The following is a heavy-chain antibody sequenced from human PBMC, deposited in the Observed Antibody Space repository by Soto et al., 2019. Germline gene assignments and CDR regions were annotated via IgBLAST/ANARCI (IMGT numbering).Heavy chain of an antibody. Sequence: EASVKVSCKASGYTFTTYAMHWVRQAPGQRLEWMGWINAGNGNTKYSQKFQGRVTITRDTSASTAYMELSSLRSEDTAVYYCARDGVIYGSGPGYWGQGTLVTVSS. D-gene: IGHD3-10*01. CDR2: INAGNGNT. J-gene: IGHJ4*02. CDR3: ARDGVIYGSGPGY. CDR1: GYTFTTYA. V-gene: IGHV1-3*01.